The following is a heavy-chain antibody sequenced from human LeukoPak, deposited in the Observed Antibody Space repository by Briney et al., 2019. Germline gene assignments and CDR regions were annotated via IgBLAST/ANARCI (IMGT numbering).Heavy chain of an antibody. CDR1: GGSISSSSYY. J-gene: IGHJ4*02. V-gene: IGHV4-39*01. CDR2: IYYSGST. CDR3: TRGLNPYLRDSTGWYYFDY. D-gene: IGHD6-19*01. Sequence: SETLSLTCTVSGGSISSSSYYWGWIRQPPGKGLEWIGSIYYSGSTYYNPSLKSRVTISVDTSKNQFSLKLSSVTAADTAVYYCTRGLNPYLRDSTGWYYFDYWGQGTLVTVSS.